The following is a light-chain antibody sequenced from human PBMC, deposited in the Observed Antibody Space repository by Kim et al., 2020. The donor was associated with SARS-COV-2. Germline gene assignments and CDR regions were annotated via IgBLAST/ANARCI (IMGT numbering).Light chain of an antibody. V-gene: IGLV10-54*01. CDR2: RNN. Sequence: AGLTQPPSVSKGLRQTATLTCTGNSNNVGYQGAVWLQQHQGHPPKLLSYRNNNRPSGISERLSASRSENTASLTITGLQPEDEADYHCSAWDSSLSAWVFGGGTQLTVL. CDR1: SNNVGYQG. J-gene: IGLJ3*02. CDR3: SAWDSSLSAWV.